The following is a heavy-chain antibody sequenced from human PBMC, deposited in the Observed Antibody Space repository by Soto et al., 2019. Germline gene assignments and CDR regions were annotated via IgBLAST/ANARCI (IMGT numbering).Heavy chain of an antibody. Sequence: ASVNVSFKASGYTFTIYCIIWLLQAPVQWLELMGWISAYNVNTNYAQNLQGRVTMTTDTSTSTAYMELRSLRSDDTALYYCARRPRYCSGGRCYSGFEYRGKAPLVRVSS. V-gene: IGHV1-18*01. CDR2: ISAYNVNT. CDR3: ARRPRYCSGGRCYSGFEY. CDR1: GYTFTIYC. J-gene: IGHJ4*02. D-gene: IGHD2-15*01.